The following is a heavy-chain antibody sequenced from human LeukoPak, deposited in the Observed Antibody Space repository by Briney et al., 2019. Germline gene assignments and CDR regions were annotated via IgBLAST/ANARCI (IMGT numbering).Heavy chain of an antibody. D-gene: IGHD2-2*01. Sequence: SETLSLTCTVSGASISSYYWPWIRQPAAKGLDWIVRIYISGSTTYNPSLQSRVTMSVDTSKNQFSLKLRSVTAADTAVYYCARLSADSSSSRGFDYWGQGTLVTVPS. V-gene: IGHV4-4*07. CDR3: ARLSADSSSSRGFDY. CDR1: GASISSYY. J-gene: IGHJ4*02. CDR2: IYISGST.